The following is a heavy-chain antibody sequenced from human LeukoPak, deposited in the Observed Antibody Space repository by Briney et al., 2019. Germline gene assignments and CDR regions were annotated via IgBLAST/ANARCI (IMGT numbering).Heavy chain of an antibody. CDR1: GYTFTGYY. D-gene: IGHD1-20*01. J-gene: IGHJ4*02. Sequence: GASVKVSCKASGYTFTGYYMHWVRQAPGQGLEWMGWINPNSGGTNYAQKFQGRVTRTRDTSIGTAYMELSTLSSDHTPVYHCARDTDNWNYDYWGQGTLVTVSS. CDR3: ARDTDNWNYDY. V-gene: IGHV1-2*02. CDR2: INPNSGGT.